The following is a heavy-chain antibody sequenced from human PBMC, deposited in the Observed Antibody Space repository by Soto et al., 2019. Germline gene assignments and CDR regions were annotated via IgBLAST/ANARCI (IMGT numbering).Heavy chain of an antibody. CDR2: IYYSGST. Sequence: SETLSLTCTVSGGSISSYYWSWIRQPPGKGLEWIGYIYYSGSTNYNPSLKSRVTISVDTSKNQFSLKLSSVTAADTAVYYCARGGVGASTNYYYYYGMDVWGQGTTVTVSS. V-gene: IGHV4-59*01. J-gene: IGHJ6*02. CDR3: ARGGVGASTNYYYYYGMDV. D-gene: IGHD1-26*01. CDR1: GGSISSYY.